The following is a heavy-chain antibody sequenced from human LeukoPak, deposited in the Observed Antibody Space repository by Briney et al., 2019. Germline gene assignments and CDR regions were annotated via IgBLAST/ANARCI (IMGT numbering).Heavy chain of an antibody. D-gene: IGHD6-13*01. J-gene: IGHJ5*02. CDR1: GYTFTSYG. Sequence: GASVKVSCKASGYTFTSYGISWVRQAPGQGLGWLGWRSAYNGNTNYAQKLQGRVTMTTDTSTSTAYMELRSLRSDDTAVYYCAREAAAGTMWFDPWGQGPLVTVSS. CDR3: AREAAAGTMWFDP. V-gene: IGHV1-18*01. CDR2: RSAYNGNT.